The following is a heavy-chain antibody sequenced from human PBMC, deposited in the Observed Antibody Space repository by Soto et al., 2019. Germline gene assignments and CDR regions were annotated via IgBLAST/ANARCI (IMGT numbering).Heavy chain of an antibody. D-gene: IGHD3-3*01. CDR2: IYYSGST. V-gene: IGHV4-39*01. J-gene: IGHJ4*02. CDR3: ASYGVVINDYFDY. CDR1: GGSISSSSYD. Sequence: SETLSLTCTVSGGSISSSSYDWGWIRQPPGKGLEWIGSIYYSGSTYYNPSLKSRVTISVDTSKNQFSLKLSSVTAADTAVYYCASYGVVINDYFDYWGQGTLVTVSS.